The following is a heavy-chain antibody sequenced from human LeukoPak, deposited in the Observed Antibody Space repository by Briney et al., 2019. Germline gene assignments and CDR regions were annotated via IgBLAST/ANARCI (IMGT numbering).Heavy chain of an antibody. V-gene: IGHV1-2*02. CDR1: VYTFTVYY. CDR2: INPNSGGT. CDR3: AREGGSYDGDDYYYGMDV. J-gene: IGHJ6*02. Sequence: ASVTVSFTSSVYTFTVYYMHWVRQAPGQGLEWMGWINPNSGGTNFAQKFQGRVTMTRDTSISTAYMELSSLRSDDTAVYYCAREGGSYDGDDYYYGMDVWGQGTTVTVSS. D-gene: IGHD1-26*01.